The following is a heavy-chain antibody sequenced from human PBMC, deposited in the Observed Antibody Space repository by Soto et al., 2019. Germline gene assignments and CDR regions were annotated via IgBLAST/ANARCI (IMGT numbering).Heavy chain of an antibody. CDR2: IYYSGST. V-gene: IGHV4-59*08. D-gene: IGHD3-3*01. CDR3: ARQNDFSRDAFDI. J-gene: IGHJ3*02. Sequence: SETLSLTCTVSGGSISSYYWSWIRQPPGKGLEWIGYIYYSGSTNYNPSLKSRVTISVDTSKNQFSLKLSSVTAADTAVYYCARQNDFSRDAFDIWGQGTMVTVS. CDR1: GGSISSYY.